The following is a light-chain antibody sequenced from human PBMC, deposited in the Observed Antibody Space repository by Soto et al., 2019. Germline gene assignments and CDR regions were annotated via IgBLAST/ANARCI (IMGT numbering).Light chain of an antibody. CDR1: QSLRRSH. CDR2: GTS. J-gene: IGKJ5*01. CDR3: QHYGGSPPIT. Sequence: ENLFAQVPGTLSLSPGEKATPSFRVIQSLRRSHLAWYRQKPGQAPRLLIYGTSNRATGIPDRVSGSGSGADFTLTISGLEPEDFAVYYCQHYGGSPPITFGQGTRLEIK. V-gene: IGKV3-20*01.